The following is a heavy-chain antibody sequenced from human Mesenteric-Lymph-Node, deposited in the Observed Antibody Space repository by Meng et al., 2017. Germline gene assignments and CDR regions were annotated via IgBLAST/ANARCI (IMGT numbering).Heavy chain of an antibody. CDR1: GFTFSSYA. CDR3: TNDRLIH. CDR2: ISYDGSNK. D-gene: IGHD1-1*01. J-gene: IGHJ1*01. Sequence: QVPLVESGGGLVQPGGSLRLSCAASGFTFSSYAMHWVRQAPGKGLEWVAVISYDGSNKYYADSVKGRFTISRDNSKNSLYLQMNSLRAEDTAVYYCTNDRLIHWGQGALVTVSS. V-gene: IGHV3-30*04.